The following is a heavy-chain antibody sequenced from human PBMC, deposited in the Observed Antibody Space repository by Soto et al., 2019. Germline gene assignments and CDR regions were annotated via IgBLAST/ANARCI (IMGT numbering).Heavy chain of an antibody. V-gene: IGHV4-59*01. CDR3: ARGPSYYDFWSGYYEIDY. D-gene: IGHD3-3*01. J-gene: IGHJ4*02. CDR2: IYYSGST. Sequence: SETRSLTCTVSGGSISSYYWSWIRQPPGKGLEWIGYIYYSGSTNYNPSLKSRVTISVDTSKNQFSLKLSSVTAADTAVYYCARGPSYYDFWSGYYEIDYWGQGTLVTVSS. CDR1: GGSISSYY.